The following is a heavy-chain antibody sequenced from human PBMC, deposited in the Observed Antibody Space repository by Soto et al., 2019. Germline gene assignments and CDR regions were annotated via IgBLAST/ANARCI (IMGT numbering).Heavy chain of an antibody. CDR1: GYTFTSYD. V-gene: IGHV1-8*01. CDR2: MNPNSGNT. D-gene: IGHD6-13*01. CDR3: ARLRPQLIQGGYYFDY. J-gene: IGHJ4*02. Sequence: ASVKVYCKASGYTFTSYDINWVRQATGQGLEWMGWMNPNSGNTGYAQKFQGRVTMTRNTSISTAYMELSSLRSEDTAVYYCARLRPQLIQGGYYFDYWGQGTLVTVSS.